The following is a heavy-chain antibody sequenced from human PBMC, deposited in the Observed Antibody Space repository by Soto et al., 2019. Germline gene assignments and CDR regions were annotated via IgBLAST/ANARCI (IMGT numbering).Heavy chain of an antibody. J-gene: IGHJ4*02. CDR1: GFTFSSYG. CDR2: IWYDGSNK. CDR3: ARGCGYSYGYCRFDY. V-gene: IGHV3-33*01. D-gene: IGHD5-18*01. Sequence: QVQLVESGGGVVQPGRSLRLSCAASGFTFSSYGMHWVRQAPGKGLEWVAVIWYDGSNKYYADSVKGRFTISRDNSKNTLYLKMNSLRAEDTAVYYCARGCGYSYGYCRFDYWGQGTLVTVSS.